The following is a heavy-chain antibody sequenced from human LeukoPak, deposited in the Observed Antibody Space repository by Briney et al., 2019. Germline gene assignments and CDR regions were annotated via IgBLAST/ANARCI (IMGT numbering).Heavy chain of an antibody. D-gene: IGHD2-2*01. Sequence: SETLSLTCTVSGGSISSGGYYWSWIRQPPGKGLEWIGEINHSGSTNYNPSLKSRVTISVDTSKNQFSLKLSSVTAADTAVYYCARIRLPAAIRWSYYYYYMDVWGKGTTVTVSS. CDR2: INHSGST. V-gene: IGHV4-39*07. J-gene: IGHJ6*03. CDR3: ARIRLPAAIRWSYYYYYMDV. CDR1: GGSISSGGYY.